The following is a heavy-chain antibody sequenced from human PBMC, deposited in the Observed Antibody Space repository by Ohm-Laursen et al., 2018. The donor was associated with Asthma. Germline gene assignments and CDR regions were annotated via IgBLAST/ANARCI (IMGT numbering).Heavy chain of an antibody. V-gene: IGHV1-46*03. CDR3: ARDLWVAGYYYYGMDV. J-gene: IGHJ6*02. Sequence: SVKVSCKASGYTFTSYYMHWVRQAPGQGLEWMGIINPSGGSTSYAQKFQGRVTMTRDTSTSTVYMELSSLRSEDTAVYYCARDLWVAGYYYYGMDVWGQGTTVTVSS. CDR2: INPSGGST. D-gene: IGHD2-15*01. CDR1: GYTFTSYY.